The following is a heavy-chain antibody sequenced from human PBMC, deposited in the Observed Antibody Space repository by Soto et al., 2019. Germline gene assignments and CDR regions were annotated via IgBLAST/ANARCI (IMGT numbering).Heavy chain of an antibody. J-gene: IGHJ4*02. Sequence: GGSLKTSCEGEGYSFSNLWIAWVHQIPEKGLEWMGTIYPGDSDMRYSPSFRGQVTISVDKSINTAYLQWGSLKASDPPKYYCARRSPEFWRGPDYWGQGTLVPVSS. V-gene: IGHV5-51*07. CDR2: IYPGDSDM. D-gene: IGHD3-3*01. CDR3: ARRSPEFWRGPDY. CDR1: GYSFSNLW.